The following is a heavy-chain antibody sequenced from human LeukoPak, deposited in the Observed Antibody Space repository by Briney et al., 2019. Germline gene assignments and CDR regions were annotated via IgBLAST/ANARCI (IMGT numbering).Heavy chain of an antibody. V-gene: IGHV3-23*01. J-gene: IGHJ4*02. CDR3: AKDRNYDFWTGYYNYFDH. D-gene: IGHD3-3*01. Sequence: GGSLRLSCAASGFTFSSYAMSWVRQAPGKGLEGVSVVSGSGGSTNYADSVKGRFTISRDNSKNTVYLQMNSLRAEDTAVYYCAKDRNYDFWTGYYNYFDHWGQGTLVTVSS. CDR1: GFTFSSYA. CDR2: VSGSGGST.